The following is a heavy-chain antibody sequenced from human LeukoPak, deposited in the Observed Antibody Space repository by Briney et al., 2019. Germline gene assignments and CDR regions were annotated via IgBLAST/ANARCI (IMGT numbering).Heavy chain of an antibody. CDR2: IYYSGST. V-gene: IGHV4-39*01. Sequence: PSETLSLTCTVSGGSISSSSYYWGWIRQPPGKGLEWIGSIYYSGSTYYNPSLKSRVTISVDTSKNQSSLKLSSVTAADTAVYYCARRAGGEKDYDFWSGYYPYYYYYYYMDVWGKGTTVTVSS. J-gene: IGHJ6*03. D-gene: IGHD3-3*01. CDR1: GGSISSSSYY. CDR3: ARRAGGEKDYDFWSGYYPYYYYYYYMDV.